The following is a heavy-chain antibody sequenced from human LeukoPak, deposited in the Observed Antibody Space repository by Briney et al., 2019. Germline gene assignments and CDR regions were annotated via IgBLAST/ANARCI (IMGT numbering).Heavy chain of an antibody. D-gene: IGHD3-10*01. CDR2: ISSSGGTI. J-gene: IGHJ4*02. CDR3: ARDRVGGPGYFDY. V-gene: IGHV3-48*03. CDR1: GFTFSNYE. Sequence: GGSLRLSCAASGFTFSNYEMNWVRQTPGKGLEWVSYISSSGGTIYYADSVKGRFTISRDNAKNSLYLQMNSLRAEDTAVYYYARDRVGGPGYFDYWGQGTLVTVSS.